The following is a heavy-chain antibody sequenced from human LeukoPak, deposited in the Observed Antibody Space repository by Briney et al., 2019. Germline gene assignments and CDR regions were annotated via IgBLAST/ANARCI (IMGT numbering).Heavy chain of an antibody. J-gene: IGHJ3*02. D-gene: IGHD3-22*01. CDR3: ARADSSGYYYYPYDAFDI. CDR2: IIPIFGTA. Sequence: ASVKVSCKASGGTFSSYAISWVRQAPGQGLEWMGGIIPIFGTANYAQKFQGRVTITADKSTSTAYMELSSLRSEDTAVYYCARADSSGYYYYPYDAFDIWGQGTMVTVSS. V-gene: IGHV1-69*06. CDR1: GGTFSSYA.